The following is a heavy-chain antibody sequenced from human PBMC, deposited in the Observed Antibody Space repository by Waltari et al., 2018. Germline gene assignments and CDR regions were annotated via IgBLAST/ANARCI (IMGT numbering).Heavy chain of an antibody. D-gene: IGHD6-13*01. CDR3: ASFPGEYSSSWYGAMKYFQH. V-gene: IGHV1-2*02. Sequence: QVQLVQSGAEVKKPGASVKVSCKASGYTFTGYYMHWVRQDPGQGLEWMGWINPNSGGTNYAQKFQGRVTMTRDTSISTAYMELSRLRSDDTAVYYCASFPGEYSSSWYGAMKYFQHWGQGTLVTVSS. CDR2: INPNSGGT. CDR1: GYTFTGYY. J-gene: IGHJ1*01.